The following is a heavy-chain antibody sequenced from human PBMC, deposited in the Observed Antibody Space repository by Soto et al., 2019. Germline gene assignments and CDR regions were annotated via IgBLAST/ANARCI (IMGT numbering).Heavy chain of an antibody. V-gene: IGHV5-51*01. D-gene: IGHD3-3*02. CDR2: IYPGDSDT. Sequence: PGESLKISCRGPGFRFTTYWIGWVRQMPGKGPEWMGNIYPGDSDTRYSPSFQGQVTISADKSINTAYLQWSSLKASDTAMYFCALFRRALSTISDYWGQGTLVTVSS. CDR1: GFRFTTYW. J-gene: IGHJ4*02. CDR3: ALFRRALSTISDY.